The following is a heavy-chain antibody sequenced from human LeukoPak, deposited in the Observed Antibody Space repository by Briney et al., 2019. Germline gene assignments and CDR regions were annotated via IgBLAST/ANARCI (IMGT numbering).Heavy chain of an antibody. V-gene: IGHV3-20*04. CDR1: GFTVSSNY. J-gene: IGHJ4*02. CDR3: ARVWYSGSYPVDY. CDR2: INWNGGST. D-gene: IGHD1-26*01. Sequence: GGSLRLSCAASGFTVSSNYMSWVRQAPGKGLEWVSGINWNGGSTGYADSVKGRFTISRDNAKNSLYLQMNSLRAEDTAVYYCARVWYSGSYPVDYWGQGTLITVSS.